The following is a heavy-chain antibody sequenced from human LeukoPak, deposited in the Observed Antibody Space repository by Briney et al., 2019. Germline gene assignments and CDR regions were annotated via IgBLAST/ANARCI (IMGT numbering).Heavy chain of an antibody. CDR2: NTDGSST. Sequence: GGSLRLSCAASGFTFSSYWMHWVRQAPGKGLVWVSRNTDGSSTSYADSVKGRFTISRDNAKNTLYLQMNSLRAEDTAVYYCARMVYYYDSSGYPDDYWGQGTLVTVSS. CDR1: GFTFSSYW. J-gene: IGHJ4*02. CDR3: ARMVYYYDSSGYPDDY. D-gene: IGHD3-22*01. V-gene: IGHV3-74*01.